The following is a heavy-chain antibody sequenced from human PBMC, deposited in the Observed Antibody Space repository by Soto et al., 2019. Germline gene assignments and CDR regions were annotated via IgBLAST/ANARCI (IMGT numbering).Heavy chain of an antibody. V-gene: IGHV4-61*01. J-gene: IGHJ4*02. D-gene: IGHD3-22*01. CDR3: ARLSYYYDSSGYYWNDY. CDR1: GGSVSSGSYY. CDR2: IYYSGST. Sequence: PSETLSLTCTVSGGSVSSGSYYWSWIRQPPGKGLEWIGYIYYSGSTNYNPSLKSRVTISVDTSKNQFSLKLSSVTAADTAVYYCARLSYYYDSSGYYWNDYWGQGTLVTVSS.